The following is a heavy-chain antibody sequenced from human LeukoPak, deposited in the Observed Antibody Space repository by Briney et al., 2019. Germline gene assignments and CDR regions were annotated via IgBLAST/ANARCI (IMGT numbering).Heavy chain of an antibody. V-gene: IGHV3-23*01. CDR3: AKGDNIVVVPAAMDY. J-gene: IGHJ4*02. D-gene: IGHD2-2*01. CDR1: GFTFGSYA. CDR2: ISGSGVST. Sequence: GGSLRLSCAASGFTFGSYAMSWVRQAPGKGLEWVSVISGSGVSTYYADPVKGRFTISRDNSKNTLYLQMNSLRAEDTAVYYCAKGDNIVVVPAAMDYWGQGTLVTVSS.